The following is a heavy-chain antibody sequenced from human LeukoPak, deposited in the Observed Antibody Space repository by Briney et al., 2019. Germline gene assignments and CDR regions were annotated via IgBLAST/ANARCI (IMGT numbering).Heavy chain of an antibody. CDR1: GSRFTSYW. V-gene: IGHV5-51*01. J-gene: IGHJ4*02. Sequence: HGESLKISCKGSGSRFTSYWIGWVRQMPGKGLEWMGIIYPGDSDTRYSPSFQGQVTISADKSISTAYLQWSSLKASDTAMYYCARYYYDSSGYTYYFDYWGQGTLVTVSS. CDR2: IYPGDSDT. CDR3: ARYYYDSSGYTYYFDY. D-gene: IGHD3-22*01.